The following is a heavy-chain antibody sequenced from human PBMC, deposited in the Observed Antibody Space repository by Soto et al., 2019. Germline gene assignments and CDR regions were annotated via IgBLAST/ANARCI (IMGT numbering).Heavy chain of an antibody. V-gene: IGHV3-11*06. D-gene: IGHD1-20*01. CDR2: ISSSSTYI. CDR1: GFTFGDSY. J-gene: IGHJ5*02. Sequence: PGGSLRLSCEASGFTFGDSYMAWIRQAPGEGLEWISYISSSSTYIKYADSVKGRFTISRDNAKNSLYLQMTNLRVGDTAVYYCARDPAIIGKLFGPCGQGNLVTVRS. CDR3: ARDPAIIGKLFGP.